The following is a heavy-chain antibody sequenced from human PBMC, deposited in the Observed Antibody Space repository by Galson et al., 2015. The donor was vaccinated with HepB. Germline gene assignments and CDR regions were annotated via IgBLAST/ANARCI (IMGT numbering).Heavy chain of an antibody. J-gene: IGHJ4*02. CDR2: IDPSDSYT. D-gene: IGHD5-12*01. CDR1: RYSFTSYW. CDR3: ASTDIVATSGRGEIDY. Sequence: QSGAEVKKPGESLRISCKGSRYSFTSYWISWVRQMPGKGLEWMGRIDPSDSYTNYSPSFQGHVTISADKSISTAYLQWSSLKASDTAMYYCASTDIVATSGRGEIDYWGQGTLVTVSS. V-gene: IGHV5-10-1*01.